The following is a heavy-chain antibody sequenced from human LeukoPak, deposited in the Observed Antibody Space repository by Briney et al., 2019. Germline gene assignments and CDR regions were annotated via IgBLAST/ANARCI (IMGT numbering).Heavy chain of an antibody. D-gene: IGHD3-10*01. CDR3: ARGQGALLWFGEYYYFDY. Sequence: SETLSLTCAVYGGSFSGYYWSWIRQPPGKGLEWIGEINHSGSTNYNPSLKSRVTISVDTSKNQFSLKLSSVTAADTAVYYCARGQGALLWFGEYYYFDYWGQGTLVTVSS. CDR2: INHSGST. V-gene: IGHV4-34*01. CDR1: GGSFSGYY. J-gene: IGHJ4*02.